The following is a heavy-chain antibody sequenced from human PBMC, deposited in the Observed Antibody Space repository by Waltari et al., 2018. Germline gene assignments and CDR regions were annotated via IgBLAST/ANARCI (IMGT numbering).Heavy chain of an antibody. D-gene: IGHD2-21*01. CDR1: RGSISSSRYY. CDR3: ARPSDGDNSWAFDY. Sequence: QLQLQESGPGLAKPSETLSLTCTASRGSISSSRYYWVWTLQSPGKGLAWIGSIYYSGSTYYSPSLKSRVTISVDTSKNQLSLKLSSVTAADTAVYYCARPSDGDNSWAFDYWGQGTLVTVSS. J-gene: IGHJ4*02. V-gene: IGHV4-39*01. CDR2: IYYSGST.